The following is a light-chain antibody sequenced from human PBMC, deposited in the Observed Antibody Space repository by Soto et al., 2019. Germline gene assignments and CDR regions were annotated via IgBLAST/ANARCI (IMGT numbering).Light chain of an antibody. CDR1: QSVSSSY. CDR2: GAS. CDR3: QQYGSSPPIT. J-gene: IGKJ5*01. Sequence: EIVLTQSPGTPSLSPGEKATLSCRARQSVSSSYLAWSQQKPGQAPRLLIYGASSRATGIPDRFSGSGSGTDFTLTISRLEPEDFAVYYCQQYGSSPPITFGQGTRLEIK. V-gene: IGKV3-20*01.